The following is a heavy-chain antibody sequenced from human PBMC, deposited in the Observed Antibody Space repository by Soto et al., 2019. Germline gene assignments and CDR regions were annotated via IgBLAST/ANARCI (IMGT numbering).Heavy chain of an antibody. CDR1: GFTFSCYA. D-gene: IGHD6-13*01. V-gene: IGHV3-21*01. CDR3: ASSGFSSTWYSFYWFDP. Sequence: GGSLRLSCAASGFTFSCYAMRWVRQAPGKGLEWVSAISGSGNFIYYADSVKGRFTISRDHAKNSLYLQMNSLRAEDTAVYYCASSGFSSTWYSFYWFDPWGQGTLVTVSS. CDR2: ISGSGNFI. J-gene: IGHJ5*02.